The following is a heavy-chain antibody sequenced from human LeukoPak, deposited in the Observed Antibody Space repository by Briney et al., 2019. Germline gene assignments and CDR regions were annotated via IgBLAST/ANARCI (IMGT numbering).Heavy chain of an antibody. V-gene: IGHV3-52*01. CDR3: VRGVGSSTSCYVRAFDI. J-gene: IGHJ3*02. D-gene: IGHD2-2*01. CDR1: GFTFSNSW. Sequence: GGSLRLSCAASGFTFSNSWMHWVCQAPEKGLEWVADIKCDGSEKCYVDSVKGRLTISRDNAKNSLYLQVNSLRADDMTVYYCVRGVGSSTSCYVRAFDIWGQGTMVTVSS. CDR2: IKCDGSEK.